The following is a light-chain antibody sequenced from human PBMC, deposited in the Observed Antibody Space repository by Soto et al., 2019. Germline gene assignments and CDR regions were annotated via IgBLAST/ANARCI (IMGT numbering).Light chain of an antibody. CDR1: QNIRSN. CDR2: DAS. Sequence: EIVMTQSPGTLSVSPGERATLSCRASQNIRSNLAWYQQKPGQAPRLLIYDASNRAAGIPARFSGSGSGTDFTLTISSLEPEDFAIYYCQQRQYWPPITFGQGTRLEIK. CDR3: QQRQYWPPIT. J-gene: IGKJ5*01. V-gene: IGKV3-11*01.